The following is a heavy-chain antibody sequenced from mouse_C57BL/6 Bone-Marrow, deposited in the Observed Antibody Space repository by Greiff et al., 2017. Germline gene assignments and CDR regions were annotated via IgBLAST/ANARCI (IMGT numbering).Heavy chain of an antibody. Sequence: VQLQQPGAELVKPGASVKLSCKASGYTFTSYWMQWVKQRPGQGLEWIGEIDPSDSYTNYNQKFKGKATLTVDTSSSPAYMQLSSLTSEDSAVYYCAREYYYYGSSPFAYWGQGTLVTVSA. CDR1: GYTFTSYW. D-gene: IGHD1-1*01. CDR3: AREYYYYGSSPFAY. CDR2: IDPSDSYT. V-gene: IGHV1-50*01. J-gene: IGHJ3*01.